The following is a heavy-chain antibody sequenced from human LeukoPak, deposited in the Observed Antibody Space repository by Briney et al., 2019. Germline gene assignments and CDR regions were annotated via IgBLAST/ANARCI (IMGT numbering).Heavy chain of an antibody. CDR2: ISSSSSYI. V-gene: IGHV3-21*04. CDR1: GFTFSSYS. D-gene: IGHD6-13*01. J-gene: IGHJ3*02. Sequence: GGSLRLSCAASGFTFSSYSMSWVRQAPGKGLEWVSSISSSSSYIYYADSVKGRFTISRGNSKNTLYLQMNSLRAEDTAVYYCARSSRSDAFDIWGQGTMVTVSS. CDR3: ARSSRSDAFDI.